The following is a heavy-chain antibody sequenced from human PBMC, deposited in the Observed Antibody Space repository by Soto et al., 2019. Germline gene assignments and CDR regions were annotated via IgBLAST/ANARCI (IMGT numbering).Heavy chain of an antibody. CDR2: IIPIFGTA. V-gene: IGHV1-69*13. J-gene: IGHJ4*02. D-gene: IGHD3-3*01. CDR3: ASQVITIFGVVTPIHYYLDY. Sequence: GIPVEVSCKASGGTLSSHASSWVRQEHGQGLEWMGGIIPIFGTANYAQKFQGRVTITADESTSTAYMELSSLRSEDTAVYYCASQVITIFGVVTPIHYYLDYWGQGPLVTVSS. CDR1: GGTLSSHA.